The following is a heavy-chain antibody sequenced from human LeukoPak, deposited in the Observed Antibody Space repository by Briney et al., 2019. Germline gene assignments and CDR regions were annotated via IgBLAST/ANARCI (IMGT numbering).Heavy chain of an antibody. V-gene: IGHV1-2*02. J-gene: IGHJ4*02. CDR1: GYTFTDYY. Sequence: ASVKVSCKASGYTFTDYYMHWVRQAPRQGLEWMGWINPNSGGTNYAQKFQDRVTVTRDTSISTAYMELSRLRSDDTAVYYCARSPGYSSGWYTYWGQGTLVTVSS. D-gene: IGHD6-19*01. CDR3: ARSPGYSSGWYTY. CDR2: INPNSGGT.